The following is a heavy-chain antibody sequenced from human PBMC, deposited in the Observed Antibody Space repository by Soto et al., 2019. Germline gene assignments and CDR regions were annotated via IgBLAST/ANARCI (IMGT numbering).Heavy chain of an antibody. D-gene: IGHD3-10*01. CDR3: MKAHESGDFLGMSV. CDR1: GGSISSEGYY. CDR2: IYYSGTT. Sequence: SETLSLTCTVSGGSISSEGYYWSWFRQLPGKGLEWIGDIYYSGTTYHNPSLRSRLTISGDASKNQFSLTLSSVTAADTAVYFCMKAHESGDFLGMSVWGPGTTVTVSS. V-gene: IGHV4-31*03. J-gene: IGHJ6*02.